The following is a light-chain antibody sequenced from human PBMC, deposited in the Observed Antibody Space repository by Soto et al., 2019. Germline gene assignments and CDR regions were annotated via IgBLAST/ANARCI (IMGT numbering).Light chain of an antibody. CDR3: MQATKFSWT. V-gene: IGKV2-24*01. J-gene: IGKJ1*01. CDR1: QSLVHSDGNTY. Sequence: DIVMTQTPLSSPVTLGQPASISCRSSQSLVHSDGNTYLSWLHQRPGQPPRLLIYKISKRFSGGPDRFSGSGAGTEFTLTISRVEAEDVGVYYCMQATKFSWTFGQGTKVDIK. CDR2: KIS.